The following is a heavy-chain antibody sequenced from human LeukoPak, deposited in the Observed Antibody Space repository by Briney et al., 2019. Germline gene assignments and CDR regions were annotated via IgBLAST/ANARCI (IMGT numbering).Heavy chain of an antibody. V-gene: IGHV3-30*04. CDR1: GFTFSSYA. Sequence: GGSLRLSCAASGFTFSSYAMHWVRQAPGKGLEWVAVISYDGSNKYYADSVKGRFTISRDNSKNTLYLQMNSLRAEDTAVYYCARDSHYYGSGSYYNHFDYWGQGTLVTVSS. CDR3: ARDSHYYGSGSYYNHFDY. J-gene: IGHJ4*02. D-gene: IGHD3-10*01. CDR2: ISYDGSNK.